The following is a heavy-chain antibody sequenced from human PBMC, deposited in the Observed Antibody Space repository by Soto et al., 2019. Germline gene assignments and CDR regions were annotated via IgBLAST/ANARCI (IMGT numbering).Heavy chain of an antibody. CDR1: GFTFSSYW. CDR3: ARHLIVVVPAAIAPFDY. D-gene: IGHD2-2*01. Sequence: GGSLRLSCAASGFTFSSYWMSWVRQAPGKGLEWVANIKQDGSEKYYVDSVKGRFTISRDNAKNSLYLQMNSLRAEDTAVYYCARHLIVVVPAAIAPFDYWGQGTLVTVSS. CDR2: IKQDGSEK. V-gene: IGHV3-7*01. J-gene: IGHJ4*02.